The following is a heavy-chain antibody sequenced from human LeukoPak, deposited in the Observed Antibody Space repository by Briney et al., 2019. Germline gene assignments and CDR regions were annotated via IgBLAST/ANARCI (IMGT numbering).Heavy chain of an antibody. CDR2: IYHSGST. D-gene: IGHD3-10*01. CDR1: GYSISSGYY. V-gene: IGHV4-38-2*01. Sequence: SETLSLTCAVPGYSISSGYYWGWIRQPPGKGLEWIGSIYHSGSTYYNPSLKSRVTISVDTSKNQFSLKLSSVTAADTAVYYCARHYGSENYYYYYYMDVWGKGTTVTVSS. J-gene: IGHJ6*03. CDR3: ARHYGSENYYYYYYMDV.